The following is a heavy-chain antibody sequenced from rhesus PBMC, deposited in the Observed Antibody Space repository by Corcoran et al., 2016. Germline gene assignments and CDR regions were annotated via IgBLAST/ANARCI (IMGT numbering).Heavy chain of an antibody. CDR2: IYVKSAST. V-gene: IGHV4S7*01. D-gene: IGHD3-40*01. CDR3: ARVRLNLYFDY. J-gene: IGHJ4*01. CDR1: VGSISCGYY. Sequence: QVQLQESGPGLVKPSETLSLTCAVSVGSISCGYYWCCLRQHPGKGLEWIGNIYVKSASTYYNPSLKMRVTISKDTSKNQFSLKLSSVTAADTAVYYCARVRLNLYFDYWGQGVLVTVSS.